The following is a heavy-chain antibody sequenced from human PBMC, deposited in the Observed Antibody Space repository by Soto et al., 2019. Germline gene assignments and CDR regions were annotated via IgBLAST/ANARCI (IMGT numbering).Heavy chain of an antibody. CDR1: GFTFSSYS. CDR3: ARDRLPHYDFWSGGTRGDAFDI. Sequence: EVQLVESGGGLVQPGGSLRLSCAASGFTFSSYSMNWVRQAPGKGMEWVSYISSSSSTIYYADSVKGRFTISRDNAKNSLYLQMNSLRDEDTAVYYCARDRLPHYDFWSGGTRGDAFDIWGLGTMVTVSS. CDR2: ISSSSSTI. D-gene: IGHD3-3*01. V-gene: IGHV3-48*02. J-gene: IGHJ3*02.